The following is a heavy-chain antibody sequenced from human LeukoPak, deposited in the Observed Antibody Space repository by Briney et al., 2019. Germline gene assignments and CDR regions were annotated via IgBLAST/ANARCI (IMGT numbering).Heavy chain of an antibody. CDR1: GFTFSSYA. J-gene: IGHJ4*02. D-gene: IGHD5-18*01. CDR2: ISYDGSNK. V-gene: IGHV3-30*04. Sequence: GGSLRLSCAASGFTFSSYAMHWVRQAPGKGLEWVAVISYDGSNKYYADSVKGRFTISRDNAKNSLYLEMNSLRAEDTAVYYCARGFRHTAMFLDYWGQGTPVTVSS. CDR3: ARGFRHTAMFLDY.